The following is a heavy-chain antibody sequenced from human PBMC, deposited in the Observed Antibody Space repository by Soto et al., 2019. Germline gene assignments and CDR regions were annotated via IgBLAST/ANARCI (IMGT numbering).Heavy chain of an antibody. CDR1: GGSISSSSYY. J-gene: IGHJ6*02. CDR2: IYYSGST. Sequence: PSETLSLTCTVSGGSISSSSYYWGWIRQPPGKGLEWIGSIYYSGSTYYNPSLKSRVTISVDTSKNQFSLKLSSVTAADTAVYYCARRGSGFPPYYYGMDVWGQGTTVTVSS. CDR3: ARRGSGFPPYYYGMDV. V-gene: IGHV4-39*01. D-gene: IGHD5-12*01.